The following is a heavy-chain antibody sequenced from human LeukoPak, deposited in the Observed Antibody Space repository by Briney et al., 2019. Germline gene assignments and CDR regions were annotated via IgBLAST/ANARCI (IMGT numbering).Heavy chain of an antibody. V-gene: IGHV3-48*03. CDR3: AELGITMIGGA. Sequence: GGSLRLSCAASGFTFSRYEMNWVRQAPGKGLEWVSYISSSGSTIYYADSVKGRFTISRDNAKNSLYLQMNSQRAEDTAVYYCAELGITMIGGAWGKGTTVTISS. CDR2: ISSSGSTI. J-gene: IGHJ6*04. CDR1: GFTFSRYE. D-gene: IGHD3-10*02.